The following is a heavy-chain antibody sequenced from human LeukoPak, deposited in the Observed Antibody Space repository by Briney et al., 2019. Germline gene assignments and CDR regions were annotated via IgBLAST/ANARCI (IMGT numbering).Heavy chain of an antibody. D-gene: IGHD3-10*01. J-gene: IGHJ6*03. CDR2: FYYSGST. CDR3: HFYGSGSYWGDSPFMDV. CDR1: GGSISSYY. V-gene: IGHV4-59*01. Sequence: SETLSLTCTVSGGSISSYYWSWIRQPPGKGLGWIGYFYYSGSTNYNPSLKSRVTIAVDTSKNQFSLKLSAVTAADTAVYYCHFYGSGSYWGDSPFMDVWGKGTTVTVSS.